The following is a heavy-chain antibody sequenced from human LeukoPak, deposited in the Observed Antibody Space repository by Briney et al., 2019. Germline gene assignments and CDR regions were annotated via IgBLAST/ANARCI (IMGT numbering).Heavy chain of an antibody. V-gene: IGHV3-21*01. CDR3: AREGYSSSWYDY. Sequence: PGGSLRLSCAASGFTFSSYSMNWVRQAPGKGLEWVSSISSSSSYIYYADSVKGRLTISRDNAKNSLYLQMNSLRAEDTAVYYCAREGYSSSWYDYWGQGTLVTVSS. D-gene: IGHD6-13*01. CDR2: ISSSSSYI. CDR1: GFTFSSYS. J-gene: IGHJ4*02.